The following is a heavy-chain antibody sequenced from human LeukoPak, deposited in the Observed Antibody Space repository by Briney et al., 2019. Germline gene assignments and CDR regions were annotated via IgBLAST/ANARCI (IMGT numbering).Heavy chain of an antibody. Sequence: PGGSLRLSCAASGFTFRSYAMSGVRQAPGKGVEWVSAISGSGGSTYYADSVKGRFTISRDNSKNTLYLQMNSLRAEDRGVYYCAKGFWTGYYWGAFDIWGEGTMVTVSS. D-gene: IGHD3/OR15-3a*01. CDR1: GFTFRSYA. CDR2: ISGSGGST. J-gene: IGHJ3*02. CDR3: AKGFWTGYYWGAFDI. V-gene: IGHV3-23*01.